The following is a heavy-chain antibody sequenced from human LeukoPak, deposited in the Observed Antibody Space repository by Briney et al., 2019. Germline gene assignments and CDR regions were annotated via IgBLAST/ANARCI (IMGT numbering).Heavy chain of an antibody. CDR1: GFTFSSYW. D-gene: IGHD3-16*01. V-gene: IGHV3-74*01. J-gene: IGHJ4*02. CDR2: ITTDGSST. CDR3: ARDLTGNVCDY. Sequence: GGSLRLSYAASGFTFSSYWMHWVRQVPGKGLVWVSRITTDGSSTNYADSVKGRFTISRDNAKNTLYLQMNSLRDEDTAVYYCARDLTGNVCDYWGQGTPVSVSS.